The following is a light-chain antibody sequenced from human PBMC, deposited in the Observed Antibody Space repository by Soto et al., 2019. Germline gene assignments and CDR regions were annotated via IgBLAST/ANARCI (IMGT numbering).Light chain of an antibody. CDR3: QQYNSYS. V-gene: IGKV1-5*01. CDR2: HAS. Sequence: DIQMTRSPSTLSASVLDRVTITCRASQTISSLLPWYQQKPGTAPKVLIYHASNLQSGVPTGFSGSGSGTEFILTISSLQPEDFATYYCQQYNSYSFGQGTKVDIK. J-gene: IGKJ1*01. CDR1: QTISSL.